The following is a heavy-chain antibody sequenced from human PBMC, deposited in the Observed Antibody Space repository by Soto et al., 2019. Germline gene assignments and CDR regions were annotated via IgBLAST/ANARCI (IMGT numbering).Heavy chain of an antibody. V-gene: IGHV1-2*04. CDR3: AIIGDMITFGGVIVPASGHDYY. J-gene: IGHJ4*01. Sequence: ASVKVSCKASGYTFTGYYMHWVRQAPGQGLEWMGWINPNSGGTNYAQKFQGWVTMTRDTSISTAYMELSRLRSDDTAVYYCAIIGDMITFGGVIVPASGHDYYWG. CDR1: GYTFTGYY. CDR2: INPNSGGT. D-gene: IGHD3-16*02.